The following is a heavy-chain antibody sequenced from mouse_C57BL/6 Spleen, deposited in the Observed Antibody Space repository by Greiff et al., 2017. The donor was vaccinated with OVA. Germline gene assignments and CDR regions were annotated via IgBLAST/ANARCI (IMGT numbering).Heavy chain of an antibody. CDR3: ARRYSNYGYYAMDY. J-gene: IGHJ4*01. V-gene: IGHV1-54*01. Sequence: VQLQQSGAELVRPGTSVKVSCKASGYAFTNYLIEWVKQRPGQGLEWIGVINPGSGGTNYNEKFKGKATLTADKSSSTAYMQLSSLTSEDSAVYFCARRYSNYGYYAMDYWGQRTSVTVSS. CDR2: INPGSGGT. CDR1: GYAFTNYL. D-gene: IGHD2-5*01.